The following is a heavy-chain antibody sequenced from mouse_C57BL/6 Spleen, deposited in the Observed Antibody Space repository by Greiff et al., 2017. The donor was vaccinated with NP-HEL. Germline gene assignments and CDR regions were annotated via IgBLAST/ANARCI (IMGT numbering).Heavy chain of an antibody. D-gene: IGHD2-5*01. CDR3: AVHSNYVAWFAY. CDR2: IYPGDGDT. J-gene: IGHJ3*01. Sequence: QVHVKQSGPELVKPGASVKISCKASGYAFSSSWMNWVKQRPGKGLEWIGRIYPGDGDTNYNGKFKGKATLTADKSSSTAYMQLSSLTSEDSAVYFCAVHSNYVAWFAYWGQGTLVTVSA. V-gene: IGHV1-82*01. CDR1: GYAFSSSW.